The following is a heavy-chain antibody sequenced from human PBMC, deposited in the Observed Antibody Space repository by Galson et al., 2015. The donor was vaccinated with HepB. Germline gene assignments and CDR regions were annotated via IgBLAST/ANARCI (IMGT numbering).Heavy chain of an antibody. CDR2: IGGGGKNK. V-gene: IGHV3-23*01. CDR3: AKDLMGQPNGGRGNMDV. CDR1: GFTFSSYA. D-gene: IGHD1/OR15-1a*01. J-gene: IGHJ6*02. Sequence: SLRLSCAASGFTFSSYAMSWVRQAPGKGLEWVSVIGGGGKNKNYADSVKGRFTISRDNSKNTLSLQMNSLRAEDTAVYYCAKDLMGQPNGGRGNMDVWGQGTTVTVSS.